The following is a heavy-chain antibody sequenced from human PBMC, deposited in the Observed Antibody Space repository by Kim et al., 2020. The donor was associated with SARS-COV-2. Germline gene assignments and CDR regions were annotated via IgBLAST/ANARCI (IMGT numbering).Heavy chain of an antibody. V-gene: IGHV1-69*01. J-gene: IGHJ5*02. Sequence: KFQGRVTITADESTSTAYMELSSLRSEDTAVYYCARDRGPYCSGTCWFGPWGQGTLVTVSS. CDR3: ARDRGPYCSGTCWFGP. D-gene: IGHD2-15*01.